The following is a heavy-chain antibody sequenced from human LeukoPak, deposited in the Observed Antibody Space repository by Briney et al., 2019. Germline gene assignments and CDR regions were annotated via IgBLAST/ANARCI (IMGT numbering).Heavy chain of an antibody. CDR1: GDSINSYY. D-gene: IGHD3-10*01. V-gene: IGHV4-59*01. CDR2: GHYTGST. J-gene: IGHJ3*02. CDR3: ARWGEHSALRVHAFDI. Sequence: PSETLSLTCTVSGDSINSYYWNWIRQPPGKGLEWIGYGHYTGSTYKNPSLNSRVAFSVDTSKNQFSLKLSSVTAADTAVYYRARWGEHSALRVHAFDIWGQGTMVTVSS.